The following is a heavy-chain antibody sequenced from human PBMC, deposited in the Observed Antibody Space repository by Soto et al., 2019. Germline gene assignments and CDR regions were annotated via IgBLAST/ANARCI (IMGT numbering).Heavy chain of an antibody. CDR1: GGSFSSHG. V-gene: IGHV1-69*06. D-gene: IGHD1-26*01. Sequence: QVQLVQSGTVVQRRGSSVKVSCQASGGSFSSHGMAWVRQAPGQGLEWMGGIIPTFGTATYAPKFQGRVKITADKSTNMYYCERSSLRSDDTAGYYYASEGSSQHFDLWGQGTLTTVS. CDR3: ASEGSSQHFDL. CDR2: IIPTFGTA. J-gene: IGHJ4*02.